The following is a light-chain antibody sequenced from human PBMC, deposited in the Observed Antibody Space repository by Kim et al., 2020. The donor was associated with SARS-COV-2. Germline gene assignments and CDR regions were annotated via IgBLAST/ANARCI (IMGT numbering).Light chain of an antibody. J-gene: IGKJ4*01. CDR3: QQRDSWPPAVS. V-gene: IGKV3-11*01. Sequence: PGESATLSCRASQSIDTSLGWYQRRPGQAPRLLVYDASIRATGVPDRFSGSGSGTDFTLTISGLDPEDFSTYYCQQRDSWPPAVSFGGGTKVDIK. CDR2: DAS. CDR1: QSIDTS.